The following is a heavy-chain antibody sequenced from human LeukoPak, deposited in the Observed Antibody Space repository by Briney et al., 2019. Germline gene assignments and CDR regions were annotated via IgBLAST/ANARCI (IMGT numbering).Heavy chain of an antibody. CDR3: ARLSGYVRGFHYYYMDV. D-gene: IGHD5-12*01. V-gene: IGHV4-4*09. Sequence: PSETLSLTCTVSGGSISSYYWSWIRQPPGKGLEWIGYIYTSGSTNYNPSLKSRVTISVDTSKNQFSLKLSSVTAADTAVYYCARLSGYVRGFHYYYMDVWGKGTTVTVSS. CDR2: IYTSGST. CDR1: GGSISSYY. J-gene: IGHJ6*03.